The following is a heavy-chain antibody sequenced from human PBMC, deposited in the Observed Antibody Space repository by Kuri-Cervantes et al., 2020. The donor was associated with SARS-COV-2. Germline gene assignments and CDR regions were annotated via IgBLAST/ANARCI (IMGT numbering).Heavy chain of an antibody. Sequence: GGSLRLSCAASGFTFSSYAMHWVRQAPGKGLEWVAVVSYDGSKKCYADSVKGRFTISRDNSKNTLYLQMNSLRAEDTAVYYCARGGSYHQAFDYWGQGTLVTVSS. CDR3: ARGGSYHQAFDY. J-gene: IGHJ4*02. CDR2: VSYDGSKK. D-gene: IGHD1-26*01. CDR1: GFTFSSYA. V-gene: IGHV3-30-3*01.